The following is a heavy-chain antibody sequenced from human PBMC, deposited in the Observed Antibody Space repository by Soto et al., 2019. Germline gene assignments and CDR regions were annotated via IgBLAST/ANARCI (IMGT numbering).Heavy chain of an antibody. CDR3: ARHGKISSRQNWFDP. Sequence: EVQLVQSGAEVKKPGESLRISCKASGYSFSSYWIGWVRQMPGKGLEWMGIIYPGDSDTRYSPSFQGQVTISADKSITTAYLQWTSLKASDTAIYYCARHGKISSRQNWFDPWGQGTQVTVSS. J-gene: IGHJ5*02. CDR1: GYSFSSYW. V-gene: IGHV5-51*01. D-gene: IGHD1-26*01. CDR2: IYPGDSDT.